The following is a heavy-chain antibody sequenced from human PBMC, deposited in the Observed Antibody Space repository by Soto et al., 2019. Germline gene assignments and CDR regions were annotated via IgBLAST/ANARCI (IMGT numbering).Heavy chain of an antibody. Sequence: EVQLVESGGGLVQPGGSLRLSCAASGFTFSSYWMSWVRQAPGKGLEWVANIKQDGSEKYYVDSVKGRFTISRDNAKNSLYLKMNSLRAEDTAVYYCAREDCTNGVCYTGWFDPWGQGTLVTVSS. CDR2: IKQDGSEK. D-gene: IGHD2-8*01. CDR3: AREDCTNGVCYTGWFDP. J-gene: IGHJ5*02. V-gene: IGHV3-7*03. CDR1: GFTFSSYW.